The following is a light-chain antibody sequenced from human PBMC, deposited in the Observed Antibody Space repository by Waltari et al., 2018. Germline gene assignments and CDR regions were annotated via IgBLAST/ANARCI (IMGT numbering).Light chain of an antibody. CDR3: QQYYSTRIT. J-gene: IGKJ5*01. CDR2: LAS. V-gene: IGKV4-1*01. Sequence: DIVMTQSPDSQAVSLGERATINCKSSQSVLDSSNNKNNLAWYQQKPGKSPKLLIYLASTRESGVPYRFSGSGSVTDFTLAISNLQAEDVAFYYCQQYYSTRITFGQGTRLEIK. CDR1: QSVLDSSNNKNN.